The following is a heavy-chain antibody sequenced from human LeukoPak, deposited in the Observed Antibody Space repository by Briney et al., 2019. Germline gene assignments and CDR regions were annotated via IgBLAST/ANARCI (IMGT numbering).Heavy chain of an antibody. CDR1: GYTFTGYY. Sequence: GASVKVSCKASGYTFTGYYMHWVRQAPGQGLEWMGWVNPKSGYTGYAQKFQGRDTITRDTSINTAYMELSSLTSEDTAVYYCARVDGSPDSWGQGTLVTVSS. CDR2: VNPKSGYT. CDR3: ARVDGSPDS. J-gene: IGHJ4*02. V-gene: IGHV1-8*03. D-gene: IGHD2-15*01.